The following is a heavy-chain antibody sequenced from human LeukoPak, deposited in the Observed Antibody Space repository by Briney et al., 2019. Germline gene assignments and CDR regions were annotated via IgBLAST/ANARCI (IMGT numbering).Heavy chain of an antibody. J-gene: IGHJ4*02. D-gene: IGHD3-22*01. CDR1: GHIFTSYY. CDR3: ARDREYYYDSSGYWIS. CDR2: INPSGGSI. V-gene: IGHV1-46*01. Sequence: ASVKVSCKASGHIFTSYYMYWVRQAPGQGLEWMGIINPSGGSIRYAQKFQGRVTITADESTSTAYMELSSLRSEDTAVYYCARDREYYYDSSGYWISWGQGTLVTVSS.